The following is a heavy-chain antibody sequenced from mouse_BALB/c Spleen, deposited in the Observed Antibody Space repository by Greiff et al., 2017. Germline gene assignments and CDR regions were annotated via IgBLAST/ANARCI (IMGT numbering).Heavy chain of an antibody. V-gene: IGHV5-12-1*01. J-gene: IGHJ2*01. CDR1: GFAFSSYD. D-gene: IGHD2-1*01. CDR2: ISSGGGST. Sequence: LVESGGGLVKPGGSLKLSCAASGFAFSSYDMSWVRQTPEKRLEWVAYISSGGGSTYYPDTVKGRFTISRDNAKNTLYLQMSSLKSEDTAMYYCARQGGNYYFDYWGQGTTLTVSS. CDR3: ARQGGNYYFDY.